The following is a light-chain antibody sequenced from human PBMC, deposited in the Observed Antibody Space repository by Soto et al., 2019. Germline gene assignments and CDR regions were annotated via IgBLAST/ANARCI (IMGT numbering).Light chain of an antibody. CDR2: DVT. Sequence: QSVLTQPASVSGSPGQSITISCTGTSSDVVGYNYVSWYQHHPGKAPKLIIYDVTNRPSGVSNPFSGSKSGNTASLTISGLQPEDEADYYRISYTTSNTRQIVFGTGTKVTVL. J-gene: IGLJ1*01. V-gene: IGLV2-14*03. CDR1: SSDVVGYNY. CDR3: ISYTTSNTRQIV.